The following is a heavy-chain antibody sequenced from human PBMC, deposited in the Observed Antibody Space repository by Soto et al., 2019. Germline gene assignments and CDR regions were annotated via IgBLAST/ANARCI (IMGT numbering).Heavy chain of an antibody. CDR1: GGSFSGYY. V-gene: IGHV4-34*01. CDR3: ARGRSRRAARRHTRGWFYP. Sequence: SETLSLTCAVYGGSFSGYYWSWIRQPPGKGLEWIGEINHSGSTNYNPSLKSRVTISVDTSKNQFSLKLSSVTAADTAVYYCARGRSRRAARRHTRGWFYPWGQGTLVTVSS. CDR2: INHSGST. D-gene: IGHD6-6*01. J-gene: IGHJ5*02.